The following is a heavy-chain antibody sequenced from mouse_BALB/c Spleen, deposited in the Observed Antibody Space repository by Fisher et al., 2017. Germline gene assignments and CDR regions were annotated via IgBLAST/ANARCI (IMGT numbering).Heavy chain of an antibody. D-gene: IGHD1-1*01. Sequence: KFKGKATFTVDTSSSTAYMQFNSLTSEDSAVYYCARGDYGSSYWYFDVWGAGTTVTVSS. CDR3: ARGDYGSSYWYFDV. J-gene: IGHJ1*01. V-gene: IGHV1S34*01.